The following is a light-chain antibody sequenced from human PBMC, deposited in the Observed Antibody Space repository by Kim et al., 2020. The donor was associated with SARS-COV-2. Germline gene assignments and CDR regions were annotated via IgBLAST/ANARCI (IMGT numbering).Light chain of an antibody. CDR2: GAS. CDR3: QKYNGDPLT. Sequence: DTQLTQSPSSLSASVGDRVTITCRACQGISHYLAWYQQKPGKVPKLLIYGASTLQSGVPFRFSGSGSGTDFTLTISSLQPEDVASYYCQKYNGDPLTFGQGTKVDIK. V-gene: IGKV1-27*01. J-gene: IGKJ1*01. CDR1: QGISHY.